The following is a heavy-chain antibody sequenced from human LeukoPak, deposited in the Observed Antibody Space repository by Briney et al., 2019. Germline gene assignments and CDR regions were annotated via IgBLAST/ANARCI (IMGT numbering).Heavy chain of an antibody. CDR1: GFTFSDYY. V-gene: IGHV3-11*03. D-gene: IGHD6-19*01. J-gene: IGHJ4*02. CDR3: AKCGSGWSHFDY. CDR2: ISSSGNYA. Sequence: GGSLRLSCAASGFTFSDYYMSWIRQAPGKGLEWVSYISSSGNYANYADSVKGRFTISRDNGKKSLNLQMESLRADDTAVYYCAKCGSGWSHFDYSGQGTLVTVSS.